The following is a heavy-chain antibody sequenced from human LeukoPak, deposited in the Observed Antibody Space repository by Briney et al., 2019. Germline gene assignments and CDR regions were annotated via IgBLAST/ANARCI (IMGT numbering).Heavy chain of an antibody. V-gene: IGHV3-30*18. CDR1: GFTFSSYG. CDR3: AKDHDSSDPYYYFYGMDV. CDR2: ISYDGSHK. J-gene: IGHJ6*02. D-gene: IGHD3-22*01. Sequence: GKSLRLSCAASGFTFSSYGMHWVRQAPGKGLEWVAVISYDGSHKFYADSVKGRFTISRDNSKNTLYLQMSSLRAEDTAVYYCAKDHDSSDPYYYFYGMDVWGQGTTVTVS.